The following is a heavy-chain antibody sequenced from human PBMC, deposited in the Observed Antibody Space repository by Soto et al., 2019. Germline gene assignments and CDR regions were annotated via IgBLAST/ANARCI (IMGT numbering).Heavy chain of an antibody. V-gene: IGHV1-2*04. CDR1: GYTFTGYY. Sequence: ASVKVACKASGYTFTGYYMHWVRQAPGQGLEWMGWINPNSGGTNYAQKFQGWVTMTRDTSISTAYMELSRLRSDDTAVYYCARGGFERPQDHYYYYYGMDVWGQGTTVTFSS. CDR2: INPNSGGT. J-gene: IGHJ6*02. CDR3: ARGGFERPQDHYYYYYGMDV. D-gene: IGHD1-1*01.